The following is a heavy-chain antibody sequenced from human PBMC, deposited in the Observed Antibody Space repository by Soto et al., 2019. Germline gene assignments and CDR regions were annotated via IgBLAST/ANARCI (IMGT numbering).Heavy chain of an antibody. CDR1: WFSLSNARMG. J-gene: IGHJ4*02. CDR2: IFSNDEK. CDR3: AGIRAHGGYFDY. Sequence: ASGPTLVNPTETLTLTCTVSWFSLSNARMGVSWIRQPPGKALEWLAHIFSNDEKSYSTSLKSRLTISKDTSKSQVVLTMTNMDPVDTATYYCAGIRAHGGYFDYWGQGALVTSPQ. V-gene: IGHV2-26*01. D-gene: IGHD3-16*01.